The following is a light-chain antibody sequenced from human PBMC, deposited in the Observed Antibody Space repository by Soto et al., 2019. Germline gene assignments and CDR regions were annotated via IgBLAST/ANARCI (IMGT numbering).Light chain of an antibody. Sequence: EIGMKQSPASLSVSPRETATLSCRASQSINRYLAWYQHKPGQAPRLLIHGASTRATGIPARFSGSGSGTEFTLTISSLQSEDFAVYYCQQYNSWPRPFGQGSMV. CDR2: GAS. V-gene: IGKV3-15*01. J-gene: IGKJ1*01. CDR1: QSINRY. CDR3: QQYNSWPRP.